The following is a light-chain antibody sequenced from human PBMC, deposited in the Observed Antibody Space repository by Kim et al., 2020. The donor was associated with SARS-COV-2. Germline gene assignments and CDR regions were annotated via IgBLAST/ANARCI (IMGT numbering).Light chain of an antibody. Sequence: PASISCRSSQSLVYSDGNIYLNWFNQRQGQAPRRLIYKGANRDSGDPDRFSGSGSGTEFTLQIRRVEAEDVGGYYSMQGTHWPFTFGPGTKMDIK. CDR1: QSLVYSDGNIY. J-gene: IGKJ3*01. CDR2: KGA. CDR3: MQGTHWPFT. V-gene: IGKV2-30*01.